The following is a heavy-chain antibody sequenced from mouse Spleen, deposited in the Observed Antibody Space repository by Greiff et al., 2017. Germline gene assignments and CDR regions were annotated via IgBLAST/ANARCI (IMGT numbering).Heavy chain of an antibody. V-gene: IGHV1-5*01. CDR3: TRSVGTTDRYFDV. J-gene: IGHJ1*03. D-gene: IGHD1-1*01. Sequence: EVQLQQSGTVLARPGASVKMSCKTSGYTFTSYWMHWVKQRPGQGLEWIGAIYPGNSDTSYNQKFKGKAKLTAVTSASTAYMELSSLTNEDSAVYYCTRSVGTTDRYFDVWGTGTTVTVSS. CDR2: IYPGNSDT. CDR1: GYTFTSYW.